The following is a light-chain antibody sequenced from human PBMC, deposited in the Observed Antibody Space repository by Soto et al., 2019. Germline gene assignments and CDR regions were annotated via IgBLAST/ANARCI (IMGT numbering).Light chain of an antibody. J-gene: IGKJ3*01. CDR1: QDSNTF. Sequence: DIQVTQSPPSVSASVGERVTVTCQASQDSNTFLNWFQQRPGEAPKLLIYATSNLEPGVPSRFSGRQSGTDFILSISSLQPEDVGTYYCQQSDNLPDFTFGPGTKVTI. CDR3: QQSDNLPDFT. CDR2: ATS. V-gene: IGKV1-33*01.